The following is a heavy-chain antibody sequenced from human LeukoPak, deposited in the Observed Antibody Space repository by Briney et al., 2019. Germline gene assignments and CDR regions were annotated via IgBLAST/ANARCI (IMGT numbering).Heavy chain of an antibody. CDR1: GGSISSGGYY. D-gene: IGHD6-6*01. CDR3: ARAKYSRGGAWFDP. Sequence: SETLSLTCTVSGGSISSGGYYWSWIRLHPGKGLEWIGYIYYSGSTYYNPSLKSRVTISVDTSKKQFSLKLSSVTAADTAVYYCARAKYSRGGAWFDPWGQGTLVTVSS. J-gene: IGHJ5*02. CDR2: IYYSGST. V-gene: IGHV4-31*03.